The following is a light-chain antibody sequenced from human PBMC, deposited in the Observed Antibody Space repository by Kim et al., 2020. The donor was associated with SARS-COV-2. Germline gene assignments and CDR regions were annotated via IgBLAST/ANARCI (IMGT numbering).Light chain of an antibody. CDR3: QVWDSSSYHPVV. V-gene: IGLV3-21*03. CDR2: HDR. J-gene: IGLJ2*01. Sequence: PGKTARNSCGRNNSGCNSVHWYQLEPGQTPVLVVNHDRDRPSGIPGRFTGSKSGNTATLTISRVEAGDEADYYSQVWDSSSYHPVVFGGGTQLTVL. CDR1: NSGCNS.